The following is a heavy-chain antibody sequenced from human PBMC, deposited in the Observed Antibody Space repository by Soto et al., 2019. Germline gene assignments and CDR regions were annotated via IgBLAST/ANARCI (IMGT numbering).Heavy chain of an antibody. D-gene: IGHD1-26*01. CDR2: ISNDGSKT. Sequence: PGGSLRLSCRTSGFTFSSYGMHWVRQAPGKGPEWVAFISNDGSKTDYADSVKGRFTISRDNAKNSLYLQMNSLRAEDTAVYYCARVGPPLDVWGQGTTVTVS. CDR1: GFTFSSYG. J-gene: IGHJ6*02. V-gene: IGHV3-30*12. CDR3: ARVGPPLDV.